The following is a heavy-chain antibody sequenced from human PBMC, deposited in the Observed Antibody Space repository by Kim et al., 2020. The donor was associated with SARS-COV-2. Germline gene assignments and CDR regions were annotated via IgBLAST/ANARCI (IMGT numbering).Heavy chain of an antibody. CDR3: ARDRVDYDSWRVHAFDI. Sequence: GGSLRLSCAASGFTFSNYWMNWVRQAPGKGLEWVANIKQDGSEKYCVDSVEGRFTISRDNAKNSLFLQMNNLRVEDTAIYYFARDRVDYDSWRVHAFDIWGQGTVVTVSS. V-gene: IGHV3-7*05. CDR1: GFTFSNYW. CDR2: IKQDGSEK. J-gene: IGHJ3*02. D-gene: IGHD3-3*01.